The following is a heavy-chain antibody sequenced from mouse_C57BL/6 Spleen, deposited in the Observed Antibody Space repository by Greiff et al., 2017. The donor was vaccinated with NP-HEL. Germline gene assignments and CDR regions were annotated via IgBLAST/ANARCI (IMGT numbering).Heavy chain of an antibody. D-gene: IGHD1-1*01. CDR1: GFNIKNTY. J-gene: IGHJ2*01. Sequence: VQLQQSVAELVRPGASVKLSCTASGFNIKNTYMHWVKQRPEQGLEWIGRIDPANGNTKYAPKFQGKATITADTSSNTAYLQLSSLTSEDTAIYYCARKEDYYYGSSYDYCDYWGQGTTLTVSS. CDR3: ARKEDYYYGSSYDYCDY. V-gene: IGHV14-3*01. CDR2: IDPANGNT.